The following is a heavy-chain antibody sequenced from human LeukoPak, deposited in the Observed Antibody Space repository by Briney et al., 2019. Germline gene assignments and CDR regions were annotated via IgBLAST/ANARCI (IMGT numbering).Heavy chain of an antibody. J-gene: IGHJ2*01. CDR1: GFTFSSYA. CDR2: ISYDGSNK. V-gene: IGHV3-30-3*01. D-gene: IGHD4-17*01. Sequence: PGRSLRLSCAASGFTFSSYAMHWVRQAPGKGLEWVAVISYDGSNKYYADSVKGRFTISRDNSKNTLYLQMNSLRAEDTAVYYCARDGADLYGDSTQGYFDLWGRGTLVTVSS. CDR3: ARDGADLYGDSTQGYFDL.